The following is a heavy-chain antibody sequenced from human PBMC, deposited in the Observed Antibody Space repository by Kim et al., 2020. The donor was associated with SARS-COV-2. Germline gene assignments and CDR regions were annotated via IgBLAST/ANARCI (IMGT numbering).Heavy chain of an antibody. CDR2: ISSSGSTI. CDR1: GFTFSDYY. CDR3: VGYYGSGSYYTLSDFDY. Sequence: GGSLRLSCAASGFTFSDYYMSWIRQAPGKGLEWVSYISSSGSTIYYADSVKGRFTISRDNAKNSLYLQMNSLRAEDTAVYYCVGYYGSGSYYTLSDFDYWGQGTLVTVSS. V-gene: IGHV3-11*04. D-gene: IGHD3-10*01. J-gene: IGHJ4*02.